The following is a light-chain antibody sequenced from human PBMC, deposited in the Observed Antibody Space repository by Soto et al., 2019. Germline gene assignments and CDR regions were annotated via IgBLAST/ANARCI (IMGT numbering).Light chain of an antibody. Sequence: QSVLNQPASVSGSPGQSITISCSGSSSDIGAYDYVSWYQQHPGKAPKLLIYEVTSRPSGVSHRFSGSKSGNTASLSISGLQLEDDADYYCASYTSTSTPLIFGGGTKLTVL. CDR3: ASYTSTSTPLI. V-gene: IGLV2-14*01. CDR2: EVT. CDR1: SSDIGAYDY. J-gene: IGLJ2*01.